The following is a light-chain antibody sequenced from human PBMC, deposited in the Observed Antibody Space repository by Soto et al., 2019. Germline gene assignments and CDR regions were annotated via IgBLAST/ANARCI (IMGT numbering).Light chain of an antibody. CDR2: AGS. CDR1: KGISSF. J-gene: IGKJ2*01. CDR3: PQYNSPTHN. V-gene: IGKV1-27*01. Sequence: DIQMTQSPSSLSASVGDRVTITCRASKGISSFLAWYQQKTGKGPKLMIYAGSTLQSGVPSRFNGSGSGTDYTLTISSLQTEDVATYYCPQYNSPTHNFGQGTKLEIK.